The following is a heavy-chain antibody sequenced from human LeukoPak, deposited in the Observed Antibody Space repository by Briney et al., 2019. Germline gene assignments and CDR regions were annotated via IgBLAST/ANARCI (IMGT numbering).Heavy chain of an antibody. CDR2: IKQDGSEK. V-gene: IGHV3-7*03. J-gene: IGHJ3*02. D-gene: IGHD2-2*01. CDR3: ARDCSSTSCYAVGDAFDI. Sequence: GGSLRLSCAASGFTCSSYWMSWVRQAPGKGREWVANIKQDGSEKYYVDSVKGRFTISRDNAKNSLYLQMNSLRAEDTAVYYCARDCSSTSCYAVGDAFDIWGQGTMVTVSS. CDR1: GFTCSSYW.